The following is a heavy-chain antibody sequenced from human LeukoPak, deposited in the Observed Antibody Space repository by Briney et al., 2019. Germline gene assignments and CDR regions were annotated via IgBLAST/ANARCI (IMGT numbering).Heavy chain of an antibody. D-gene: IGHD2-15*01. J-gene: IGHJ4*02. V-gene: IGHV3-21*01. CDR2: ISSSSSYI. CDR3: ARDPCSGGSCYIDY. Sequence: GGSLRLSCAASKFTFSSYSMNWVRQAPGKGLEWVSSISSSSSYIYYADSVKGRVTISRDNAKNSLYLQMNSLRAEDTAVYYCARDPCSGGSCYIDYWGQGTLVTVSS. CDR1: KFTFSSYS.